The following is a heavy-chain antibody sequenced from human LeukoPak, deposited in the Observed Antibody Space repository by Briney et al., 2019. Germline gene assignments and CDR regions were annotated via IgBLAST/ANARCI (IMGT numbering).Heavy chain of an antibody. J-gene: IGHJ4*02. CDR1: GYTFTSYY. Sequence: GASVKVSCKASGYTFTSYYMHWVRQAPGQGLEWMGIINPSGGSTSYAQKFQGRVTMTRDTSTSTVYMELSSLRSEDTAVYYCARGCSSTSCYSHTNPKPRDVYYFDYWGQGTLVTVSS. D-gene: IGHD2-2*01. CDR2: INPSGGST. CDR3: ARGCSSTSCYSHTNPKPRDVYYFDY. V-gene: IGHV1-46*01.